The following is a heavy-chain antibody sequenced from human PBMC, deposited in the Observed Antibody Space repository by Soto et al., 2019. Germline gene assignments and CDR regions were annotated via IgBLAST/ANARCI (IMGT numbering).Heavy chain of an antibody. J-gene: IGHJ6*03. CDR3: ARGGGGYDLFGGYYYYYYMDV. CDR2: IKQDGSEK. D-gene: IGHD5-12*01. CDR1: GFTFSSYW. Sequence: RGSLRLSCAASGFTFSSYWMSWVRQAPGKGLEWVANIKQDGSEKYYVDSVKGRFTISRDNAKNSLYLQMNSLRAEDAAVYYCARGGGGYDLFGGYYYYYYMDVWGKGTTVTVSS. V-gene: IGHV3-7*01.